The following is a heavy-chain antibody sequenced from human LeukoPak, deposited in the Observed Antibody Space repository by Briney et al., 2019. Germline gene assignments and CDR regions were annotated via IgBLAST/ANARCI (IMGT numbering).Heavy chain of an antibody. Sequence: PGGSLRLSCAASGFTFSSYSMNWVRQAPGKGLEWVSSISSSSSYIHYADSVKGRFTISRDNAKNSLYLQMNSLRAEDTAVYYCARYRGSYRKYFDYWGQGTLVTVSS. CDR3: ARYRGSYRKYFDY. D-gene: IGHD1-26*01. CDR1: GFTFSSYS. J-gene: IGHJ4*02. V-gene: IGHV3-21*01. CDR2: ISSSSSYI.